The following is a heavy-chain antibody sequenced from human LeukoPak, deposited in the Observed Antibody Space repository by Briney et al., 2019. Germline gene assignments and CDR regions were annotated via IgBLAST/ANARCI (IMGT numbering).Heavy chain of an antibody. CDR2: ISADIGNT. CDR3: ARDRSGYCGGTSCLLFDF. V-gene: IGHV1-18*01. Sequence: ASVKVSCKASGYNFPSYGISWVRQAPGQGLEWMGWISADIGNTNYAQRLQGRFTMTTDTSTTTAYMELTSLRSDDTAVYYCARDRSGYCGGTSCLLFDFWAQGSLATVSS. J-gene: IGHJ4*02. CDR1: GYNFPSYG. D-gene: IGHD2-15*01.